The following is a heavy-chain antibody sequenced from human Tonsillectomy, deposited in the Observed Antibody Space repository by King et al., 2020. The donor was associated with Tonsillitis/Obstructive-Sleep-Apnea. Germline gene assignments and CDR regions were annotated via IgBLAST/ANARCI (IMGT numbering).Heavy chain of an antibody. CDR3: VRDRVGYCSGGVTCPTRYYYYYMDV. Sequence: QLVQSGAEVKKPGSSVKVSCMASGGTFSTYAISWVPQAPGQGLEWMGGIIPIFGTTDYAQKFQGRVTITAVESTSTAYMELSSLRSEDTAVYYCVRDRVGYCSGGVTCPTRYYYYYMDVWGKGTTVTVSS. J-gene: IGHJ6*03. V-gene: IGHV1-69*01. CDR1: GGTFSTYA. D-gene: IGHD2-15*01. CDR2: IIPIFGTT.